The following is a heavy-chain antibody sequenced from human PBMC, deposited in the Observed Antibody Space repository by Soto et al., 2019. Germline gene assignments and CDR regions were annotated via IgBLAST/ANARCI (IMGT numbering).Heavy chain of an antibody. Sequence: VQLQQWGAGLLKPSETLSLTCAVYGGSFSGYSWTWIRQPPGKALEWIGQINHSGSANYNPSLKRRVLISVATPKNQFSLELASVTAADTAVYYCARGLFSEDSYSGGWYFFDYLGQGTLVTVSS. V-gene: IGHV4-34*02. J-gene: IGHJ4*02. CDR1: GGSFSGYS. CDR2: INHSGSA. D-gene: IGHD3-10*01. CDR3: ARGLFSEDSYSGGWYFFDY.